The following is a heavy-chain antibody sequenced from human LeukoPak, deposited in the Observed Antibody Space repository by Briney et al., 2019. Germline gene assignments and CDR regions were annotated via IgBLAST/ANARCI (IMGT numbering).Heavy chain of an antibody. CDR1: GGSSSDYF. CDR3: ALSGWRSRSNDY. CDR2: INHSGST. J-gene: IGHJ4*02. V-gene: IGHV4-34*01. D-gene: IGHD6-19*01. Sequence: YPSETLSLTCAVYGGSSSDYFWSWIRQPPGKGLEWIGEINHSGSTNYNPSLKSRVTISVDKSKNQFSLKLSSVTAADTAVYYCALSGWRSRSNDYWGQGTLVTVSS.